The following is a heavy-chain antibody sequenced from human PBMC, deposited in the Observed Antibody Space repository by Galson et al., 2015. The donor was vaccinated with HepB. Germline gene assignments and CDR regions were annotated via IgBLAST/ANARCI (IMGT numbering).Heavy chain of an antibody. J-gene: IGHJ4*02. Sequence: SLRLSCAASGFTFSSYSMNWVRQAPGKGLEWVSSISSSSSYIYYADSVKGRFTISRDNAKNSLYLQMNSLRAEDTAVYYCARDLTMIVVVDYYFDYWGQGTLVTVSS. CDR3: ARDLTMIVVVDYYFDY. D-gene: IGHD3-22*01. CDR1: GFTFSSYS. CDR2: ISSSSSYI. V-gene: IGHV3-21*01.